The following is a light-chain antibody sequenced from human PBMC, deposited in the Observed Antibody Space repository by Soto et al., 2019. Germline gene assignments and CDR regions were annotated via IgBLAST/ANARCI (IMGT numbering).Light chain of an antibody. CDR2: AAS. J-gene: IGKJ5*01. Sequence: DIEVTQSPSSLSASVGDRVTITCRASQTVSRYLNWYQQKSGTAPKLLIYAASTLHTGVPSRFSGRGSGTDFTLTINNLQREDFADYFCQQTYSNLWTFGQGTRLEIK. V-gene: IGKV1-39*01. CDR3: QQTYSNLWT. CDR1: QTVSRY.